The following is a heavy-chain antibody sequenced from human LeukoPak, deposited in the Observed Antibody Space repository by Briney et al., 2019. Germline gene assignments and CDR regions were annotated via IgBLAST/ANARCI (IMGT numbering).Heavy chain of an antibody. V-gene: IGHV3-23*01. Sequence: GGSLRLFCAASGFTFNYYAMTWVRQAPGKGLEWASVISDTGGGTYYADSVKGRFTISRDNSKNTLYLQMNSLRAEDTAVYYCAKAIGNSGYDPSDYRGQGTLVTVSS. J-gene: IGHJ4*02. CDR2: ISDTGGGT. D-gene: IGHD5-12*01. CDR1: GFTFNYYA. CDR3: AKAIGNSGYDPSDY.